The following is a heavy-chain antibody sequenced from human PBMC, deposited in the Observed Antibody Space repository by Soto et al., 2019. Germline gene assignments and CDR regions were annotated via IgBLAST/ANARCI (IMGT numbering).Heavy chain of an antibody. CDR2: ISGSGGST. CDR1: GFTFSSYA. V-gene: IGHV3-23*01. D-gene: IGHD6-19*01. CDR3: ANTWISRWIAVAALTGYFQH. J-gene: IGHJ1*01. Sequence: PGGYLRLSCAASGFTFSSYAMSWVRQAPGKGLEWVSAISGSGGSTYYADSVKGRFTISRDNSKNTLYLQMNSLRAEDTAVYYCANTWISRWIAVAALTGYFQHWGQGTLVTVSS.